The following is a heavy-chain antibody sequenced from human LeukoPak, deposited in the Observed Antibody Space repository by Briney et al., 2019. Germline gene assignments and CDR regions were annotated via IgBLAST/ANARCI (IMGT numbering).Heavy chain of an antibody. CDR1: GYTFTAYG. CDR3: ARDTCSSSSCYTPGYNYHYGMDV. J-gene: IGHJ6*02. D-gene: IGHD2-2*02. CDR2: SSGYNGNT. V-gene: IGHV1-18*01. Sequence: ASVKVSCKASGYTFTAYGISWVRQAPGQGLEWRGWSSGYNGNTKYAQKFQGRVTMTTDTSTSTAYMVLRSLRSDDTAVYYCARDTCSSSSCYTPGYNYHYGMDVWGQGTTVTVSS.